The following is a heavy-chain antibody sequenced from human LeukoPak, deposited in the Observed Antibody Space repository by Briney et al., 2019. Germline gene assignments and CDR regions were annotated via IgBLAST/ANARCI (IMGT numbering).Heavy chain of an antibody. Sequence: GRSLRLSCAASGFTFSSYAMHWVRQDPGKGLEWVAVISYDGSNKYYADSVKGRFTISRDNSKNTLYLQMNSLRAEDTAVYYCARAKNYDILTGETNDAFDIWGQGTMVTVSS. V-gene: IGHV3-30-3*01. J-gene: IGHJ3*02. D-gene: IGHD3-9*01. CDR1: GFTFSSYA. CDR2: ISYDGSNK. CDR3: ARAKNYDILTGETNDAFDI.